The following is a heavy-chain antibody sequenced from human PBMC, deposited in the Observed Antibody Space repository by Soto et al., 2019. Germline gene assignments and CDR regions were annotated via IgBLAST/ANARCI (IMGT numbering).Heavy chain of an antibody. CDR3: ARLTGDHDY. D-gene: IGHD2-8*02. V-gene: IGHV4-30-4*01. Sequence: PSETLSLTCTVSGGSISSGDYYWSWIRQPPGKGLEWIGYIYYSGSTYYNPSLKSRVTISLDRSKNQFSLKLNSVTAADTAIYYCARLTGDHDYWGQGTLVTVSS. CDR1: GGSISSGDYY. CDR2: IYYSGST. J-gene: IGHJ4*02.